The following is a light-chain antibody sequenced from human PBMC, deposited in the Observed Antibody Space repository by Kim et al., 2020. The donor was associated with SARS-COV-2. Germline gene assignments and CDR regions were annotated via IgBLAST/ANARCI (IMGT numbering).Light chain of an antibody. J-gene: IGKJ2*01. V-gene: IGKV1-39*01. CDR2: AAS. CDR1: ETISSY. CDR3: QQSYSSPHT. Sequence: DIQMTQSPSSLSASVGDRVTITCRASETISSYLNWYQQKPGKAPKLLIHAASSLQGGVPSRFSGSGSGTDFTLTISSLQPEDFATYFCQQSYSSPHTFGQGTKLEIK.